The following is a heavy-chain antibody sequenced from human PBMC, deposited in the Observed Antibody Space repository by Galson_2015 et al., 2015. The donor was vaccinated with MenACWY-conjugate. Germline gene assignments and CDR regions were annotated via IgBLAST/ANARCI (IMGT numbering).Heavy chain of an antibody. CDR1: GFTFSDYY. CDR3: ARGWVVANMQGFDS. Sequence: SLRLSCAASGFTFSDYYMSWVRQAPGKGLECISYISSRRSESNYADSVKGRFTIFRDNAKNSLYLQMNSLRAEDTAVYYCARGWVVANMQGFDSWGQGTLVTVSS. D-gene: IGHD2-15*01. V-gene: IGHV3-11*03. J-gene: IGHJ5*01. CDR2: ISSRRSES.